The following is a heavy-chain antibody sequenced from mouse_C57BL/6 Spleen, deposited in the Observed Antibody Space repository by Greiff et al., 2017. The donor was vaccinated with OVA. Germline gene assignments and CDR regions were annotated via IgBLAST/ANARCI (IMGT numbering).Heavy chain of an antibody. D-gene: IGHD2-4*01. J-gene: IGHJ2*01. Sequence: VMLVESGAELVRPGTSVKVSCKASGYAFTNYLIEWVKQRPGQGLEWIGVINPGSGGTNYNEKFKGKATLTADKSSSTAYMQLSSLTSEDSAVYFCARKGAYDSAFDYWGQGTTLTVSS. CDR3: ARKGAYDSAFDY. CDR2: INPGSGGT. CDR1: GYAFTNYL. V-gene: IGHV1-54*01.